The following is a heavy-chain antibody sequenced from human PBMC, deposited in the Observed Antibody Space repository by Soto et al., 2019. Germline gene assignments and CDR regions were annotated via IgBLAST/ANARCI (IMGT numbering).Heavy chain of an antibody. D-gene: IGHD2-2*01. J-gene: IGHJ4*02. Sequence: QVQLVQSGAEVKKPGASVKVSCKASGYTFTGYYMHWVRQAPGQGLEWMGWINPNSGGTNYAQKFQGWVTMTRDTSISTAYMELSRLRSDDTAVYYGARAVTQQRTGQLLFHYWGQGTLVTVSS. CDR2: INPNSGGT. CDR3: ARAVTQQRTGQLLFHY. V-gene: IGHV1-2*04. CDR1: GYTFTGYY.